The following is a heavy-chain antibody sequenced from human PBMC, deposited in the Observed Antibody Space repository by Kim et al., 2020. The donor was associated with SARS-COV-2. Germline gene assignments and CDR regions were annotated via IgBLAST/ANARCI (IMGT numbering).Heavy chain of an antibody. D-gene: IGHD5-18*01. CDR2: IIPIFGTA. Sequence: SVKVSCKASGGTFSSYAISWVRQAPGQGLEWMGGIIPIFGTANYAQKFQGRVTITADESTSTAYMELSSLRSEDTAVYYCARVDSGYSYAASDYWGQGTLVTVSS. J-gene: IGHJ4*02. CDR3: ARVDSGYSYAASDY. V-gene: IGHV1-69*13. CDR1: GGTFSSYA.